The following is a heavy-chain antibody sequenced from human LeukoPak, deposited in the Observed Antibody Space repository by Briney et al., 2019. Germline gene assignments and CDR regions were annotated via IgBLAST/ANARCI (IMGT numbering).Heavy chain of an antibody. CDR3: ARRIEVAGTLDY. D-gene: IGHD6-19*01. CDR1: GFTFSTYW. CDR2: INSDGSST. J-gene: IGHJ4*02. V-gene: IGHV3-74*01. Sequence: SGGSLRLSCVASGFTFSTYWMHWVRQAPGKGPVCVSRINSDGSSTNYADSVKGRFTISRDNAKNTLYMQMNSLGAEDTAVYYCARRIEVAGTLDYWGQGTPVTVS.